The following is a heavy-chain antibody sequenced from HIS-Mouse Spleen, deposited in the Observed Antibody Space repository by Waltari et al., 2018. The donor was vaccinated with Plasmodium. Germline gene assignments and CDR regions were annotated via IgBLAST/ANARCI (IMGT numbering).Heavy chain of an antibody. CDR3: ARLVVVASKDSY. Sequence: QVQLQQWGAGLLKPSETLSLTCAVYGGSFSGYYWSWIRQPPGKGLGWIGEINHSGSTNYNPSLKSRVTISVDTSKNQFSRKLSSVTAADTAVYYCARLVVVASKDSYWGQGTLVTVSS. V-gene: IGHV4-34*01. D-gene: IGHD2-15*01. CDR1: GGSFSGYY. J-gene: IGHJ4*02. CDR2: INHSGST.